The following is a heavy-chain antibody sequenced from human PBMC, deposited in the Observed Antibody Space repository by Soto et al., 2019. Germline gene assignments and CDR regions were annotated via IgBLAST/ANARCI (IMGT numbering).Heavy chain of an antibody. CDR3: ARDFGETDGYYYGMDV. Sequence: PRPALRLSCAASGFTFSSDGMHWVRQAPGKGLEWVAVIWYDGSNKYYADSVKGRFTISRDNSKNTLYLQMNSLRAEDTAVYYCARDFGETDGYYYGMDVWGQGTTVTVSS. V-gene: IGHV3-33*01. J-gene: IGHJ6*02. CDR2: IWYDGSNK. CDR1: GFTFSSDG. D-gene: IGHD3-10*01.